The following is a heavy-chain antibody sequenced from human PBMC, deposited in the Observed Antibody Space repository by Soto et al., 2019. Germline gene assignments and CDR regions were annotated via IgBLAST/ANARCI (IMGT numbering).Heavy chain of an antibody. D-gene: IGHD4-17*01. Sequence: SETLSLTCSVSGASINTGGFYWSWVRQYPGKGLDWIGYGSHTGSRYLNPSLRSRITISLDTPNNQFSLRLTSVTAADTAVYYCARVMVTTESFDSWGQGSLVTVSS. CDR3: ARVMVTTESFDS. CDR2: GSHTGSR. CDR1: GASINTGGFY. V-gene: IGHV4-31*03. J-gene: IGHJ4*02.